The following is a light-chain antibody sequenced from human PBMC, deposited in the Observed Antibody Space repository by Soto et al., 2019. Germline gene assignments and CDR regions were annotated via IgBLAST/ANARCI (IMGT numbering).Light chain of an antibody. CDR2: DAS. V-gene: IGKV3-11*01. CDR3: QQRSNWIT. Sequence: EIVLTQSPATLSLSTGERATLSCRASQSVGRYLAWYQQXAGQAPRVLIYDASYTATGIPARFSGSGSGTDFTLTISSLEYEDFAVYYCQQRSNWITFGQGTRLEIK. CDR1: QSVGRY. J-gene: IGKJ5*01.